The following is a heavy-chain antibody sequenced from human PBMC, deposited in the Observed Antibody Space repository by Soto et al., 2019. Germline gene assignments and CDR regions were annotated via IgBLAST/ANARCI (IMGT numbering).Heavy chain of an antibody. J-gene: IGHJ5*02. Sequence: SQTLSHTRSVSDGSISSAVYYWSWIRQHPGKGLEWIGYIYYSGSTYYNPSLKSRVTISVDTSKNQFSLKLSSVTAADTAVYYCARSVFPWGQGTLVTVS. CDR1: DGSISSAVYY. CDR3: ARSVFP. CDR2: IYYSGST. V-gene: IGHV4-31*03.